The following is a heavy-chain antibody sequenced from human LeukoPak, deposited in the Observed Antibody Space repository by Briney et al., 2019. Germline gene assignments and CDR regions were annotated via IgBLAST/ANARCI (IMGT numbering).Heavy chain of an antibody. CDR2: ISSRENTI. CDR1: GFTFSDYY. Sequence: GGSLRLSCAASGFTFSDYYMSWIRQAPGKGLEWVSYISSRENTIYYADSVKGRFTISRDNSKNTLYLQMNSLRAEDTAVYYCAKTYYYGSGIGDAFDIWGQGTMVTVSS. J-gene: IGHJ3*02. V-gene: IGHV3-11*01. D-gene: IGHD3-10*01. CDR3: AKTYYYGSGIGDAFDI.